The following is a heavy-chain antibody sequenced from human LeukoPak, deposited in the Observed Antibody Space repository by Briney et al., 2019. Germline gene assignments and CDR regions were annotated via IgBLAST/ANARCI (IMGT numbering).Heavy chain of an antibody. D-gene: IGHD1-26*01. CDR2: INEDGSAT. V-gene: IGHV3-74*01. CDR3: VRDLGGRSGH. J-gene: IGHJ4*02. Sequence: PGGSLRLSCAASGFTFSSNWMHWVRQAPGKGLVWVSRINEDGSATNYADSVKGRFTIFRDNAKNTLYLQMNSLRAEDTAVYYCVRDLGGRSGHWGQGTLVTVSS. CDR1: GFTFSSNW.